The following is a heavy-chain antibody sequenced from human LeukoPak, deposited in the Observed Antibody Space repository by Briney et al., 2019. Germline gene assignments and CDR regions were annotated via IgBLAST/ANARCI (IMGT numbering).Heavy chain of an antibody. V-gene: IGHV1-8*03. CDR1: GYTFTSYD. Sequence: GSVKVSCKASGYTFTSYDINWVRQATGQGPEWMGWMNPNSGNTGYAQKFQGRVTITRNTSISTAYMELSSLRSEDTAVYYCARDRSSYGFTDDYWGQGTLVTVSS. J-gene: IGHJ4*02. CDR2: MNPNSGNT. D-gene: IGHD1-26*01. CDR3: ARDRSSYGFTDDY.